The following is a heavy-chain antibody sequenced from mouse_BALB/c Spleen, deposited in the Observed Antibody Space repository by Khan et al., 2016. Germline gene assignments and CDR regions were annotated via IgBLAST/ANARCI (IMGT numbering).Heavy chain of an antibody. V-gene: IGHV2-9-2*01. CDR2: IWTGGGT. CDR3: VRVLPPY. CDR1: GFSLTSYD. Sequence: QVQLKESGPGLVAPSQSLSITCTVSGFSLTSYDISWIRQPPGKGLEWLGVIWTGGGTNYNSAFMSRLSISKDNSKSQVFLKMNSLQTDDTAIYYCVRVLPPYWGQGTLVTVSA. J-gene: IGHJ3*01.